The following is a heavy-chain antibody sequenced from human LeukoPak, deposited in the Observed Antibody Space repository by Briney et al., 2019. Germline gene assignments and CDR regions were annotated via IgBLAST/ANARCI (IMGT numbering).Heavy chain of an antibody. Sequence: SETLSLTCTVSGGSISSSSYYWGWIRQPPGKGLEWIGYIYYSGSTNYNPSLKSRVTISVDTSKNQFSLKLSSVTAADTAVYYCARGNYDILPDVWGKGTTVTISS. CDR1: GGSISSSSYY. J-gene: IGHJ6*04. V-gene: IGHV4-61*05. CDR2: IYYSGST. CDR3: ARGNYDILPDV. D-gene: IGHD3-9*01.